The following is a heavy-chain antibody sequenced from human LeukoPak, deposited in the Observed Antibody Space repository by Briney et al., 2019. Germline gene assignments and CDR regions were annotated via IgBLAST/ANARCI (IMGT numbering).Heavy chain of an antibody. J-gene: IGHJ2*01. CDR2: IKQDGSER. CDR1: GFTSSNYW. V-gene: IGHV3-7*01. D-gene: IGHD4/OR15-4a*01. CDR3: ARVGAPGWYFDL. Sequence: GGSLRLSCAASGFTSSNYWMSWVRQAPGKGLEWVAHIKQDGSERFYVDSVKGRFTISRDSAKNSLYLQMNSLRSEDTAVFYCARVGAPGWYFDLWGRGTLVTVSS.